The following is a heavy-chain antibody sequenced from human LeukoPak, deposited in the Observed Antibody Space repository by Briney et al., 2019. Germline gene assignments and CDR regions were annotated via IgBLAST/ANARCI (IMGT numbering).Heavy chain of an antibody. CDR2: ISSSSSYI. J-gene: IGHJ4*02. V-gene: IGHV3-21*01. CDR1: GFTFSSYS. CDR3: ARVGLDYYDSSGYYYVGFFDY. D-gene: IGHD3-22*01. Sequence: GGSLRLSCAASGFTFSSYSMNWVRQAPGKGLEWVSSISSSSSYICYADSVKGRFTISRDNAKNSLYLQMNSLRAEDTAVYYCARVGLDYYDSSGYYYVGFFDYWGQGTLVTVSS.